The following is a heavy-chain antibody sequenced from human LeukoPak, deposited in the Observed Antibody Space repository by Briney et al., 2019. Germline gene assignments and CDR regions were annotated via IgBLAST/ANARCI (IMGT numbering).Heavy chain of an antibody. D-gene: IGHD3-22*01. Sequence: PSETLSLTCTVSGGSISGSGYYWVWIRQPPGKGLEWIATIYYTGSTYYNPSLKSRVTISVDTSKNQFSLRLNSVTAADTAMYYCARGYSSRYYYDSSGYSTAYYFDYWGQGTLVTVSS. V-gene: IGHV4-39*07. J-gene: IGHJ4*02. CDR2: IYYTGST. CDR3: ARGYSSRYYYDSSGYSTAYYFDY. CDR1: GGSISGSGYY.